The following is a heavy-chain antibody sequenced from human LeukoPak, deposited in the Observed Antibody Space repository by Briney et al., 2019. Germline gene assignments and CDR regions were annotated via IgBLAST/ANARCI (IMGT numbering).Heavy chain of an antibody. CDR2: ISWSSGHM. CDR1: EFKFDDYA. Sequence: GGSLRLSCAAAEFKFDDYAMHWVRQGPGKGLEWVAGISWSSGHMEYAESVKGRFTISRDNARNALYLQMDGLRRDDTALYYCVRSVVVAATPTHFDLWGRGTQVIVSS. J-gene: IGHJ2*01. D-gene: IGHD2-15*01. V-gene: IGHV3-9*01. CDR3: VRSVVVAATPTHFDL.